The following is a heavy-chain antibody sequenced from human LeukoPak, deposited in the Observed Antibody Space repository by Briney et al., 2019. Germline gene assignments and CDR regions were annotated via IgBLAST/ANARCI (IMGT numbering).Heavy chain of an antibody. J-gene: IGHJ5*01. CDR1: GGSFSGYY. CDR3: ARGVAAAGFWFDS. D-gene: IGHD6-13*01. V-gene: IGHV4-34*01. CDR2: INHSGST. Sequence: PSETLSLTCAVYGGSFSGYYWSWIRQPPGKGLEWIGEINHSGSTNYNPSLKSRVTISVDTSKNQFSLKLSSVTAADTAVYYCARGVAAAGFWFDSWGEGTLVTVSS.